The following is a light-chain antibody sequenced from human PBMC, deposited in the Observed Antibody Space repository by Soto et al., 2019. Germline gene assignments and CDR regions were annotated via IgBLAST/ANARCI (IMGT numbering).Light chain of an antibody. CDR1: QRISSGY. CDR2: GAS. Sequence: EIVLTQSPGTLSLSPGERATLSCRASQRISSGYLAWYQQKPGQAPRLLIYGASSRAAGFPDRFSGSGSGTDFTLTISRLEPEDFAVYYCQHYGSSSGTFGQGTKLEIK. V-gene: IGKV3-20*01. J-gene: IGKJ2*01. CDR3: QHYGSSSGT.